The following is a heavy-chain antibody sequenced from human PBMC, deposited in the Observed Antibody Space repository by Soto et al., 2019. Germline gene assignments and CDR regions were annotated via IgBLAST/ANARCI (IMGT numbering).Heavy chain of an antibody. J-gene: IGHJ4*02. D-gene: IGHD2-21*02. Sequence: QVQLVESGGGVVQPGRSLRLSCAASGFTFSSYGMHWVRQAPGKGLEWVAVIWYDGSNKYYADSVKGRFTISRDNSKNRLDLQRNSPGAEEAALYYCASDLHSVVVVTAGLLPSGFDYWGPGTLVTVSS. CDR1: GFTFSSYG. CDR2: IWYDGSNK. CDR3: ASDLHSVVVVTAGLLPSGFDY. V-gene: IGHV3-33*01.